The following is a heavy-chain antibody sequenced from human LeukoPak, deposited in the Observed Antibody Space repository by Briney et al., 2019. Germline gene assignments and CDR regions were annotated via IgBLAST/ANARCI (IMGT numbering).Heavy chain of an antibody. CDR2: IKEDGSEK. CDR1: GFTLSRSW. J-gene: IGHJ4*02. V-gene: IGHV3-7*01. D-gene: IGHD1-1*01. CDR3: ARSTAGFDY. Sequence: PGGSLRLSCAASGFTLSRSWMAWVRQAPGEGLEWVANIKEDGSEKYYVDSVKGRFTISRDNAKNSLYLQMNSLRAEDTALYYCARSTAGFDYWGQGTLVTVSS.